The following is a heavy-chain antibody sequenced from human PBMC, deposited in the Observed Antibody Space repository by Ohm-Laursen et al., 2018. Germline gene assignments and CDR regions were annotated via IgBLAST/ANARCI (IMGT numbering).Heavy chain of an antibody. J-gene: IGHJ4*02. CDR3: ARGVGATHFDY. Sequence: SETLSLTCTVSGGSISSYYWSWIRQPPGKGLEWIGYIPLSGTSNYNPSLKSRVTMSIDASKNQFSLNLNSLTAADTAIYYCARGVGATHFDYWGQGTLVTVSS. D-gene: IGHD1-26*01. CDR2: IPLSGTS. V-gene: IGHV4-59*01. CDR1: GGSISSYY.